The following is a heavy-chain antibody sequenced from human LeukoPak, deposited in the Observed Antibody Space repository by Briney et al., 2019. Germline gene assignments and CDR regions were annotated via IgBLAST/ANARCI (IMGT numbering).Heavy chain of an antibody. CDR3: ASSGDGYNYLQDDY. V-gene: IGHV1-69*13. Sequence: ASVKVSCKASGGTFSSYAISWVRQAPGQGLEWIGGIIPIFGTANYAQKFQGRVTITADESTSTAYMELSSLRSEDTAVYYCASSGDGYNYLQDDYWGQGTLVTVSS. CDR1: GGTFSSYA. CDR2: IIPIFGTA. D-gene: IGHD5-24*01. J-gene: IGHJ4*02.